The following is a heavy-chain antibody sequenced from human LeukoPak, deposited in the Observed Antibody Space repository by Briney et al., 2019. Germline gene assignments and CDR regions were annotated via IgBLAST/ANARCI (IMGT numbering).Heavy chain of an antibody. Sequence: SQTLSLTCNVSGVSISRGGYYWSWIRQHPGKGLEWIGYINHSGGTSYSPSLKTRVTLSADTSQSLFSLRLNSVTAADTAVYYCASHLDTTGYDYVDYWGQGTLVTVSS. CDR2: INHSGGT. V-gene: IGHV4-31*03. CDR3: ASHLDTTGYDYVDY. D-gene: IGHD3-9*01. CDR1: GVSISRGGYY. J-gene: IGHJ4*02.